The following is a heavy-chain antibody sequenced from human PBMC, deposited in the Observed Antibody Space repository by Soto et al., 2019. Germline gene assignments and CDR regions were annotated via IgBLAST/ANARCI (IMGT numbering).Heavy chain of an antibody. Sequence: PGGSLRLSCAASGFTFSSYWMHWVRQAPGEGLMWVSRVNPDGSTTSYADSVKGRFTISRDNAKNTLYLQMNSLRVEDTAVYYCARVPTTVTTPGMGVWGQGTTVTVSS. J-gene: IGHJ6*02. CDR2: VNPDGSTT. CDR1: GFTFSSYW. D-gene: IGHD4-4*01. V-gene: IGHV3-74*01. CDR3: ARVPTTVTTPGMGV.